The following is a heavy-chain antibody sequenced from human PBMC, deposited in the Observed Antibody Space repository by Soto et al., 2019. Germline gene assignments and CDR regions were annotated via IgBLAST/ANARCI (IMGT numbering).Heavy chain of an antibody. V-gene: IGHV1-46*01. D-gene: IGHD2-21*02. CDR3: ARGWCGDCYPSEDWFEP. CDR2: INPSGGSA. J-gene: IGHJ5*02. CDR1: GYTFTSYY. Sequence: GASVKVSCKASGYTFTSYYMHWGRQAPGQGLEWMGIINPSGGSASYAQKFQGRVTMTRDTSTSTVYMELSSLRSENTAVYYSARGWCGDCYPSEDWFEPWGQGTLVTVSS.